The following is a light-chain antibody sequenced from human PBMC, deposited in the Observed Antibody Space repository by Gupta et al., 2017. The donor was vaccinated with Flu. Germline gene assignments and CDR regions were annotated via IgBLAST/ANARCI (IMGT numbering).Light chain of an antibody. CDR3: MQGLETPRT. J-gene: IGKJ2*01. CDR1: QILLHRNGKNY. V-gene: IGKV2-28*01. CDR2: VGS. Sequence: DIVMTQSPLSLPVTPGEPASISCRSSQILLHRNGKNYLDWYLQKPGQSPQLLIYVGSNRASGVPDRFRGRGSGTDFTLKISRVEAEDVSVYYLMQGLETPRTFGQGTKLEIK.